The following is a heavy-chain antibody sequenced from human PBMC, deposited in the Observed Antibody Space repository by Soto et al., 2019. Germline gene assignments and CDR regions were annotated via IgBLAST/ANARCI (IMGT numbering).Heavy chain of an antibody. V-gene: IGHV4-31*03. D-gene: IGHD1-26*01. CDR2: IYYSGRT. CDR1: GGSISSGGYF. J-gene: IGHJ4*02. CDR3: ARGGMGRYFDY. Sequence: SETLSLTCTVSGGSISSGGYFWIWIRQHPGKGLEWIGNIYYSGRTYYNPSLESRVDISVDTSKNEFTLKVNSVTAADTAVYYCARGGMGRYFDYWGQGTLVTVSS.